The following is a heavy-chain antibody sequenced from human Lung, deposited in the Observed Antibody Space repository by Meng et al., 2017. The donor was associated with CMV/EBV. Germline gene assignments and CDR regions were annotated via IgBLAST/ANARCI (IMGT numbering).Heavy chain of an antibody. CDR1: GYTFTNYG. CDR2: ISAYNGNT. J-gene: IGHJ4*02. D-gene: IGHD1-26*01. CDR3: ARVEVGITSGDY. Sequence: AQLVQSGVGGNNPGAYVECSCQASGYTFTNYGITWVRQAPGQGLEWMGWISAYNGNTNYAQTLQGRLTMTTDTSTRTAYMELRSLRSDDTAVYYCARVEVGITSGDYWGQGTLVTVSS. V-gene: IGHV1-18*01.